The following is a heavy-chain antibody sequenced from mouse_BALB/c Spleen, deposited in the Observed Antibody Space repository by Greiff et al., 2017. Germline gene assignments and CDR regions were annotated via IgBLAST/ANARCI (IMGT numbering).Heavy chain of an antibody. J-gene: IGHJ2*01. CDR1: GYTFTDYY. Sequence: EVQLQQSGPELVKPGASVKMSCKASGYTFTDYYMDWVKQSHGESFEWIGRVNPYNGGTSYNQKFKGKATLTVDKSSSTAYMELNSLTSEDSAVYYCARGNYWGQGTTLTVSS. CDR3: ARGNY. CDR2: VNPYNGGT. V-gene: IGHV1-19*01.